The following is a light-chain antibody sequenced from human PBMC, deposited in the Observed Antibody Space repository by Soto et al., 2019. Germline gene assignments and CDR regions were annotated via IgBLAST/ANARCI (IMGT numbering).Light chain of an antibody. V-gene: IGLV4-60*03. CDR2: LEGSGGY. CDR3: ETWDRNTRV. Sequence: QSVLTQSSSASASLGSSVKLTCTLSGGHSSYTIAWHQQQPGKAPRYLMKLEGSGGYSKGSGVPDRFSGSSSGADRHLTISNHQSEDEADYYCETWDRNTRVFGGGTKLTVL. J-gene: IGLJ3*02. CDR1: GGHSSYT.